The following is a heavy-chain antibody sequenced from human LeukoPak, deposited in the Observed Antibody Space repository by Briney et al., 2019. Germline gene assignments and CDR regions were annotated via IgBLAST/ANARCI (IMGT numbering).Heavy chain of an antibody. J-gene: IGHJ4*02. CDR2: IYYSGST. CDR3: ARSSEYSSSWYDD. D-gene: IGHD6-13*01. V-gene: IGHV4-59*01. CDR1: GGSISSYY. Sequence: PSETLSLTCTVSGGSISSYYWSWIRQPPGKGLEWIGYIYYSGSTNYNPSLKSRVTISVDTSKNQFSLKLSSVTAADTAVYYCARSSEYSSSWYDDWGQGTLVTVSS.